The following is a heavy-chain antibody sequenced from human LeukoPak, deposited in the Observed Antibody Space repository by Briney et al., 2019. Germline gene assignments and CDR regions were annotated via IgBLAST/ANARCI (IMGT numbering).Heavy chain of an antibody. J-gene: IGHJ3*02. CDR2: ISYDGSNK. Sequence: GGSLRLSCAASGFTFSSYGMHWVRQAPGKGLEWVAVISYDGSNKYYADSVKGRFTISRDNSKNTLYLQVNSLRAEDTAVYYCAKVILRWLHDAFDIWGQGTMVTVSS. D-gene: IGHD4-23*01. V-gene: IGHV3-30*18. CDR1: GFTFSSYG. CDR3: AKVILRWLHDAFDI.